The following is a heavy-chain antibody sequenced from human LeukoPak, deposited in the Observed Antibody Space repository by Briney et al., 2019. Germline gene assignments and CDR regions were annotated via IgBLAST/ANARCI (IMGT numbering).Heavy chain of an antibody. D-gene: IGHD3-3*01. CDR1: GGSISSGGYY. CDR3: ARAGGFFSPFGY. J-gene: IGHJ4*02. V-gene: IGHV4-31*03. Sequence: SETLSLTCTVSGGSISSGGYYWSWIRQHPGKGLEWIGYIYYSGSTYYNPSLKSRVTITVDTSKNQFSLKLTSVTAADTAVYFCARAGGFFSPFGYWGQGTLVTVSS. CDR2: IYYSGST.